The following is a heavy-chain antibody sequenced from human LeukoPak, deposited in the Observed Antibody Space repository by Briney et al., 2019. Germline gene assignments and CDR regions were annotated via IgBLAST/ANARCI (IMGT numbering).Heavy chain of an antibody. CDR1: GGSFSGYY. CDR2: INHGGST. J-gene: IGHJ4*02. D-gene: IGHD5-24*01. V-gene: IGHV4-34*01. Sequence: SETLSLTCAVSGGSFSGYYWSWIRQPPGKGLEWIGEINHGGSTNYNPSHKSRVTISVDTSKNQFSLKLSSVTAADTAVYYCARGRGDGYNDPRHADFDYWGQGTLVTVSS. CDR3: ARGRGDGYNDPRHADFDY.